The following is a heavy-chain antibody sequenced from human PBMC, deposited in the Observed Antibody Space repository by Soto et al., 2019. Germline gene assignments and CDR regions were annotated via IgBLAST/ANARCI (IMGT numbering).Heavy chain of an antibody. CDR2: IYSGGST. J-gene: IGHJ2*01. D-gene: IGHD2-21*02. V-gene: IGHV3-66*01. CDR1: GFTVSSHY. CDR3: ARDYYGGNSRYFDL. Sequence: EVQLVESGGGLVQPGGSLRLSCAASGFTVSSHYMSWVRQAPGKGLEWVSVIYSGGSTYYTDSVKGRFTISRDNSQNTLFLQMNSVRAEDTAVYYCARDYYGGNSRYFDLWGRGTLVTVSS.